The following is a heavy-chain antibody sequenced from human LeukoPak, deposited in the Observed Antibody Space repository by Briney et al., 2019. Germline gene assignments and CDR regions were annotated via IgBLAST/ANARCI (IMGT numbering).Heavy chain of an antibody. V-gene: IGHV4-59*01. CDR2: IYYSGST. CDR3: ARSLYYDSSGPYGMDV. J-gene: IGHJ6*02. CDR1: GGSISSYY. D-gene: IGHD3-22*01. Sequence: SETLSLTCTVSGGSISSYYWSRIRQPPGKGLEWIGYIYYSGSTNYNPSLKSRVTISVDTSKNQFSLKLSSVTAADTAVYYCARSLYYDSSGPYGMDVWGQGTTVTVSS.